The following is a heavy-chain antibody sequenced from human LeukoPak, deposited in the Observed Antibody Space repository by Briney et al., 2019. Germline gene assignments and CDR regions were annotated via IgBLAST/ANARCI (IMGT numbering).Heavy chain of an antibody. CDR3: ARGYSSGWPHF. J-gene: IGHJ4*02. D-gene: IGHD6-25*01. Sequence: PGGSLRLSCAASGFTVSTSYMNWVRQAPGKGLEWVSVIYGGGSTYYADSVRGRFTISRDNSKNTLYLQMNSLRAEDTAVYFCARGYSSGWPHFWGQGTLVTVSS. CDR1: GFTVSTSY. V-gene: IGHV3-53*01. CDR2: IYGGGST.